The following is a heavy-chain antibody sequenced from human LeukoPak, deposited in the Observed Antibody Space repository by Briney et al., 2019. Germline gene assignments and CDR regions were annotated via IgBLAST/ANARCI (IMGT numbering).Heavy chain of an antibody. CDR3: ARAGYPYYYYGMDV. D-gene: IGHD3-16*02. Sequence: GGSLRLSCAASGFTVSSNYMSWVRQAPGKGLEWVSVIYSGGSTYYADSVKGRFTISRDNSTNTLYLQMNSLRAEDTAVYYCARAGYPYYYYGMDVWGQGTTVTVSS. J-gene: IGHJ6*02. V-gene: IGHV3-66*01. CDR1: GFTVSSNY. CDR2: IYSGGST.